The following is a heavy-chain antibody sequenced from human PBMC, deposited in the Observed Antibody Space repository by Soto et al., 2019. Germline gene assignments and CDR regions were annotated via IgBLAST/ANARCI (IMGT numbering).Heavy chain of an antibody. CDR2: TPYDGSNN. J-gene: IGHJ4*02. V-gene: IGHV3-33*05. Sequence: QVQLVEAGGGVVQPGTSLRLSCVGSGFTFRSYVIHWVRQAPGKGLEWVALTPYDGSNNCYGDAVKGRFTISRDNSWNTVELQMDRLRLEDTALYYCPRGWTTGGLDVWGQGTLVSVSS. D-gene: IGHD3-10*01. CDR3: PRGWTTGGLDV. CDR1: GFTFRSYV.